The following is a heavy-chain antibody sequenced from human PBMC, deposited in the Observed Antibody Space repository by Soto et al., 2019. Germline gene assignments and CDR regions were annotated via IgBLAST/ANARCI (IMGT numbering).Heavy chain of an antibody. CDR2: IIPIFGTA. J-gene: IGHJ4*02. CDR3: ASKRSSEDYVDY. Sequence: SVKVSCKASGGTFSSYAISWVRQAPGQGLEWMGGIIPIFGTANYAQKFQGRVTITADESTSTAYMELSSLRSEDTAVYYCASKRSSEDYVDYWGQGTLVTVSS. CDR1: GGTFSSYA. V-gene: IGHV1-69*13. D-gene: IGHD3-10*01.